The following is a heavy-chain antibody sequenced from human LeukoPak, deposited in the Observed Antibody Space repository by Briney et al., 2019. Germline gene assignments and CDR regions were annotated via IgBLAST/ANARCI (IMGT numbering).Heavy chain of an antibody. CDR2: IYYSGST. V-gene: IGHV4-31*03. J-gene: IGHJ6*02. Sequence: KPSETLSLTCTVSGGSISSGGYYWSWIRQHPGKGLEWIGYIYYSGSTYYNPSLKSRVTISVDTSKNQFSLKLSSVTAADTAVYYCARDRRYGSGSYYQKGGYYYYYGMDVWGQGTTVTVSS. CDR3: ARDRRYGSGSYYQKGGYYYYYGMDV. CDR1: GGSISSGGYY. D-gene: IGHD3-10*01.